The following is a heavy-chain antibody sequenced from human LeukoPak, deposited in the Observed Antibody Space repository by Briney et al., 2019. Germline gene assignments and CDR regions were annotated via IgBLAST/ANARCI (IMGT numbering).Heavy chain of an antibody. Sequence: PSETLSLTCTVSGYSISSGYYWAWIRQPPGKGLEWIGSIYHSGSTYYNPSLKSRVTISVDTSKNQFSLKLSSVTAADTAVYYCARNYYGSGDVDYWGQGTLVTVSS. D-gene: IGHD3-10*01. CDR2: IYHSGST. J-gene: IGHJ4*02. CDR3: ARNYYGSGDVDY. V-gene: IGHV4-38-2*02. CDR1: GYSISSGYY.